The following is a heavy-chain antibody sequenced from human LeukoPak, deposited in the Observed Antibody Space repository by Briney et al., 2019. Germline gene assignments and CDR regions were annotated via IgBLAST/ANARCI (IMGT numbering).Heavy chain of an antibody. CDR3: AKDGAIFGVPITRGGMDV. CDR1: GFNFDEYA. D-gene: IGHD3-3*01. J-gene: IGHJ6*02. Sequence: GGSLRLSCAASGFNFDEYAMHWVRQVPGQGLEWVSGITWNSGGVGYADSVRGRFTISRDNAKNSLYLQTNSLRPEDTALYYCAKDGAIFGVPITRGGMDVWGQGTTVTVSS. CDR2: ITWNSGGV. V-gene: IGHV3-9*01.